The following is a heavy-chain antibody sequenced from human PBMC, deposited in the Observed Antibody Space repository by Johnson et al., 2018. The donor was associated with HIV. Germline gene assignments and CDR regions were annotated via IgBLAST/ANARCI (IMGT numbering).Heavy chain of an antibody. CDR3: ARVDYDSSGYYLYAFDI. CDR2: IYSGGST. V-gene: IGHV3-66*02. D-gene: IGHD3-22*01. Sequence: VQLVESGGGLVQPGGSLRLSCAASGFTVSSNYMSWVRQAPGKGLEWVSVIYSGGSTYYADSVKGRFTISRDNSKNTLYLQMNSLRPEDTDVYYCARVDYDSSGYYLYAFDIWGQGTMVTVSS. CDR1: GFTVSSNY. J-gene: IGHJ3*02.